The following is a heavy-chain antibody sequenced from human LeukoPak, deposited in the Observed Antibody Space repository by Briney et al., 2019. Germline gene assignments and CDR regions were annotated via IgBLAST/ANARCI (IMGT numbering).Heavy chain of an antibody. CDR3: ARGSGYYYGDFDY. D-gene: IGHD3-22*01. CDR1: GGSISSRNYY. J-gene: IGHJ4*02. Sequence: SETLSLTCTVPGGSISSRNYYWGWIRQPPGKGMEWIGSIYYSGSTYYNPSLKSRVTISVDTSKNQFSLKLSSVTAADTAVYYCARGSGYYYGDFDYWGQGTLVTVSS. CDR2: IYYSGST. V-gene: IGHV4-39*07.